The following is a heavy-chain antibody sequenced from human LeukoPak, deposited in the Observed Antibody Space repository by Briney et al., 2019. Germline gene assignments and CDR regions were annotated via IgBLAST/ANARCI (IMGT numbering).Heavy chain of an antibody. D-gene: IGHD4-11*01. CDR1: RFTFSTYW. J-gene: IGHJ4*02. CDR3: ARDRGNDFSSYFDY. CDR2: IKQDGREK. Sequence: GGSLRLSCAASRFTFSTYWMSWVRQAPGKGLEWVANIKQDGREKYYVDSVKGRFTISRDNAKNSLYLQMNSLRAEDTAVYYCARDRGNDFSSYFDYWGQGILVTVSS. V-gene: IGHV3-7*01.